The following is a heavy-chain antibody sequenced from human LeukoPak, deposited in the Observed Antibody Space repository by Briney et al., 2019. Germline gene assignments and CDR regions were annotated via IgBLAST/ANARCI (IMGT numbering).Heavy chain of an antibody. CDR1: GFTFGDYA. Sequence: PGGFLRLSCTASGFTFGDYAMSWVRQAPGKGLEWVGFIRTKAYGGTTEYAASVKGRFTISRDDSKSIAYLQMNSLKTEDTAVYYCTRGDCSSTTCYAHYWGQGTLVTVSS. CDR3: TRGDCSSTTCYAHY. V-gene: IGHV3-49*04. D-gene: IGHD2-2*01. J-gene: IGHJ4*02. CDR2: IRTKAYGGTT.